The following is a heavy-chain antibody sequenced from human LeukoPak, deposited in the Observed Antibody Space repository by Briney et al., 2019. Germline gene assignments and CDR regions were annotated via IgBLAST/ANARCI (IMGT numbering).Heavy chain of an antibody. V-gene: IGHV4-34*01. J-gene: IGHJ5*02. CDR2: INHSGST. Sequence: PGGSLRLSCAASGFTFSNYWINWIRQPPGKGLEWIGEINHSGSTNYNPSLKSRVTISVDTSKNQFSLKLSSVTAADTAVYYCARHRCSGGSCYPMNWFDPWGQGTLVTVSS. D-gene: IGHD2-15*01. CDR1: GFTFSNYW. CDR3: ARHRCSGGSCYPMNWFDP.